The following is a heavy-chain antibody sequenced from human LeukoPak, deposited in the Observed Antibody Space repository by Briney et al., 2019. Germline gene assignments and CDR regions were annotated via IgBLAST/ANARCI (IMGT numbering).Heavy chain of an antibody. J-gene: IGHJ6*03. CDR2: ISSSSSYI. V-gene: IGHV3-21*01. CDR1: GFTFSSYS. Sequence: PGGSLRLSCAASGFTFSSYSMNWVRQAPGKGLEWVSSISSSSSYIYYADSVKGRFTISRDNAKKSLYLQMNSLRAEDTAVYYCARDLTASEAAPRRAGYYYYMDVWGKGTTVTISS. CDR3: ARDLTASEAAPRRAGYYYYMDV. D-gene: IGHD6-13*01.